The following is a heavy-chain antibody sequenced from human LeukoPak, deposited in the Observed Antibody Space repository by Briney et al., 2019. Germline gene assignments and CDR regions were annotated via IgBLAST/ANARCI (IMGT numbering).Heavy chain of an antibody. Sequence: PGGSLRLSCAASGFTFSSYNMNWVRQAPGKGLEWVANIKQDGSEKFYVDSVKGRFTISRDNAKSSLYLQMNSLRAEDTAVYFCVRESVYGSRSYYSYWGQGTLVTVSS. CDR3: VRESVYGSRSYYSY. D-gene: IGHD3-10*01. CDR1: GFTFSSYN. CDR2: IKQDGSEK. J-gene: IGHJ4*02. V-gene: IGHV3-7*04.